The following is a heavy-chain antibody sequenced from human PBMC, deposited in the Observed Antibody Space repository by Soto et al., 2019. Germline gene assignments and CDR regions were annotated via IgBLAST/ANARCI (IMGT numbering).Heavy chain of an antibody. Sequence: SETLSLTCAVSGGSISSGGYSWSWIRQPPGKGLEWIGYIYHSGSTYYNPSLKSRVTISIDTSKNQFSLKLSSVTAADTAVYYCARHNGPLYVGYYYDMDVWGQGTTVTVSS. CDR2: IYHSGST. V-gene: IGHV4-30-2*02. CDR1: GGSISSGGYS. CDR3: ARHNGPLYVGYYYDMDV. D-gene: IGHD3-16*01. J-gene: IGHJ6*02.